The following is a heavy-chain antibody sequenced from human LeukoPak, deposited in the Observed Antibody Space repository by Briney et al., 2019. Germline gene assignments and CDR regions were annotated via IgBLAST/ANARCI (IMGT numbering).Heavy chain of an antibody. J-gene: IGHJ5*02. Sequence: GGSLRLTCAASGFTFSTYAMSWVRQAPGKGLEWVSGISGSGGRTDYADSVKGRFTISRDNAENSLYLQLNSLRAEDTAVYYCARNVWNWFDPWGQGTLVTVSS. CDR2: ISGSGGRT. CDR1: GFTFSTYA. D-gene: IGHD1-1*01. CDR3: ARNVWNWFDP. V-gene: IGHV3-23*01.